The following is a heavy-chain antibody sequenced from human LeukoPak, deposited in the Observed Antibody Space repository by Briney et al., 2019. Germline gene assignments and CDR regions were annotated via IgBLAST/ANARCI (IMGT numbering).Heavy chain of an antibody. V-gene: IGHV3-23*01. Sequence: LPGGSLRLSCVPSGITFSNSALSWVRQAPGKGLEWVSTITKSGDQTHYADSVRGLFTISRDIFKNTLYLQMNSLRAEDTAVYHCVKSAGKDGYRDVFDIWGQGTVVTV. CDR3: VKSAGKDGYRDVFDI. CDR1: GITFSNSA. CDR2: ITKSGDQT. J-gene: IGHJ3*02. D-gene: IGHD5-24*01.